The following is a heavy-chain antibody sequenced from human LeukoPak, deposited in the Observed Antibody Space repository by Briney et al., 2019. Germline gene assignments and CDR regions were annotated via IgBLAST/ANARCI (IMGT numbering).Heavy chain of an antibody. V-gene: IGHV3-30-3*01. J-gene: IGHJ4*02. Sequence: GGSLRLSCAASGFTFSSYAMHWVRQAPGKGLEWVAVISYDGSNKYYADSVKGRFTISRDNSKNTLYLQMNSLRAEDTAVYYCARALSPYSSGWYSVDYWGQGTLVTVSS. CDR3: ARALSPYSSGWYSVDY. CDR1: GFTFSSYA. CDR2: ISYDGSNK. D-gene: IGHD6-19*01.